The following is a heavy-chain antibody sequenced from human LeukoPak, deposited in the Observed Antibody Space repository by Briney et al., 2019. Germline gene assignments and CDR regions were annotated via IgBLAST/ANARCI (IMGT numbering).Heavy chain of an antibody. CDR1: GGSISSSNYY. D-gene: IGHD4-17*01. V-gene: IGHV4-39*01. J-gene: IGHJ4*02. Sequence: SETLSLTCTVSGGSISSSNYYWGWIRQPPTKGLEWIGSIYYSGNTYYNPSLKSRVTISVDTSVDTSKNQVSLKLSSATAADTAVYYCARHPSVTNFLFDYWGQGTLVTVSS. CDR2: IYYSGNT. CDR3: ARHPSVTNFLFDY.